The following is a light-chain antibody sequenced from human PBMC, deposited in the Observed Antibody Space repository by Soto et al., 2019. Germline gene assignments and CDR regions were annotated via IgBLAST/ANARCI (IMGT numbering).Light chain of an antibody. Sequence: EIVLTQSPGNLSLSPGERATLSCRASQSVSSSYLAWYQKKPGQAPRLLIYGASSRATGIPDRFSGSGSGTDFTHTISRLEPEDFAVYYSQQYGSSITFGQGTRLEIK. CDR1: QSVSSSY. CDR2: GAS. V-gene: IGKV3-20*01. J-gene: IGKJ5*01. CDR3: QQYGSSIT.